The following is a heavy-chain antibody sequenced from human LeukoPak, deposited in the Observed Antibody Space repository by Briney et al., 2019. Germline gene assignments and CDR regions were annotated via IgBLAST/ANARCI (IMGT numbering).Heavy chain of an antibody. CDR3: ARDRYCSSTSCYSYYFDY. D-gene: IGHD2-2*01. CDR2: IYYSGST. CDR1: GGSISSGGYY. J-gene: IGHJ4*02. V-gene: IGHV4-31*03. Sequence: LSETLSLTCTVSGGSISSGGYYWSWIRQHPGKGLEWIGYIYYSGSTYHNPSLKSRVTISVDTSKNQFSLKLSSVTAADTAVYYCARDRYCSSTSCYSYYFDYWGQGTLVTVSS.